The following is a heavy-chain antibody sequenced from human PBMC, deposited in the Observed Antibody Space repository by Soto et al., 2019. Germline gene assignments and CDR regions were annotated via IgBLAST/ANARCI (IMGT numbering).Heavy chain of an antibody. D-gene: IGHD7-27*01. V-gene: IGHV3-23*01. CDR2: ISGSGSST. J-gene: IGHJ4*02. CDR3: AKAWGIDY. Sequence: PGGSLRLSCAASGFIFSSYTMSWVRQAPGKGLEWVSTISGSGSSTYSADSVKGRFTISRDNSKNTLYLQMNSLRVEDTAIYYSAKAWGIDYWGQGTLVTVSS. CDR1: GFIFSSYT.